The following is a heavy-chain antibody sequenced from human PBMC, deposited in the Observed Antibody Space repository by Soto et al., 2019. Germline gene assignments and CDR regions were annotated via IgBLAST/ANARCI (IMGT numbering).Heavy chain of an antibody. J-gene: IGHJ6*02. Sequence: GGSLRLSCAASGFTFSSYWMTWVRQAPGKGLEWVANVKEDGSEKNYVGSVKGRFTISRDNAKNSLYLQINTLMAEDTAVYYCARVFSNSFRYFHHYFGLDVWGQGTTVTVSS. D-gene: IGHD6-6*01. CDR1: GFTFSSYW. CDR2: VKEDGSEK. V-gene: IGHV3-7*05. CDR3: ARVFSNSFRYFHHYFGLDV.